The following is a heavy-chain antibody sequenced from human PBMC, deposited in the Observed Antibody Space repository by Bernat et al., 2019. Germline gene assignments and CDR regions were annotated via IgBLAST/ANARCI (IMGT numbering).Heavy chain of an antibody. V-gene: IGHV3-30-3*01. CDR2: ISYDGSNK. D-gene: IGHD3-3*01. J-gene: IGHJ4*02. Sequence: QVQLVESGGGVVQPGRSLRLSCAASGFTFSSYAMHWVRQAPGKGLEWVAVISYDGSNKYYADSVKGRFTISRDNSKNTLYLQMNSLRAEDTAMYYCARGIPQNDFWSGYYFLDYWGQGTLVTVSS. CDR1: GFTFSSYA. CDR3: ARGIPQNDFWSGYYFLDY.